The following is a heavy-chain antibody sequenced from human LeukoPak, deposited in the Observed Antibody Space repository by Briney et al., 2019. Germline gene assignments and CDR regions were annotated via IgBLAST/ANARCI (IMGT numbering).Heavy chain of an antibody. J-gene: IGHJ4*02. V-gene: IGHV3-49*04. CDR1: GFTFSSYA. CDR3: TSQGLLWFGELLTGDY. Sequence: GGSLRLSCAASGFTFSSYAMSWVRQAPGKGLEWVGFIRSKAYGGTTEYAASVKGRFTISRDDSKSIAYLQMNSLKTEGTAVYYCTSQGLLWFGELLTGDYWGQGTLVTVSS. CDR2: IRSKAYGGTT. D-gene: IGHD3-10*01.